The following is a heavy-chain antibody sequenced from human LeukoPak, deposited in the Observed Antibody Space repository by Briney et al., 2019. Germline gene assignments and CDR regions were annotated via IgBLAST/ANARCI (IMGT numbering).Heavy chain of an antibody. V-gene: IGHV1-18*01. CDR2: ISAYNGNT. J-gene: IGHJ4*02. CDR3: ARDLGRLEIQLWPNRFDY. CDR1: GYTFTSYG. Sequence: GASVKVSCKASGYTFTSYGISWVRQAPGQGLEWMGWISAYNGNTNYAQKLQGRVTMTTDTSTSTAYMELRSLGSDDTAVYYCARDLGRLEIQLWPNRFDYWGQGTLVTVSS. D-gene: IGHD5-18*01.